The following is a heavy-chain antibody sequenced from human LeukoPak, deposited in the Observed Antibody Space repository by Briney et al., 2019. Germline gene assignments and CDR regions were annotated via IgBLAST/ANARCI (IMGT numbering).Heavy chain of an antibody. CDR2: ISGSGGST. J-gene: IGHJ1*01. V-gene: IGHV3-23*01. Sequence: GGSLRLSCAASGFTFSSYAMSWVRQAPGKGLEWVSAISGSGGSTYYADSVKGRFTISRDNSKNTLYLQMNSLRAEDTAVYYCAKVFSSLPAEYLQHWGQGTLVTVSS. CDR1: GFTFSSYA. CDR3: AKVFSSLPAEYLQH. D-gene: IGHD2-15*01.